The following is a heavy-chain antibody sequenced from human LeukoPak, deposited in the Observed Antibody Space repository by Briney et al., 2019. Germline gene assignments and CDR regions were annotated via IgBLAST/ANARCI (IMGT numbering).Heavy chain of an antibody. J-gene: IGHJ4*02. D-gene: IGHD4-17*01. CDR3: ARYGDYGAIDY. Sequence: GGSPRLSCAASGFIFSTYSMNWVRQAPGKGLEWVSYISSGGTHIYYADSVKGRLTISRENAKNSLYLQINSLRAEDTAVYYCARYGDYGAIDYWGQGTLVTVSS. CDR1: GFIFSTYS. V-gene: IGHV3-21*01. CDR2: ISSGGTHI.